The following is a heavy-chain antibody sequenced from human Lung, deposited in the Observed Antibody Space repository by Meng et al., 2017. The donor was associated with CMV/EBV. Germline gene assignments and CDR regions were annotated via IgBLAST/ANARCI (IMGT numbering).Heavy chain of an antibody. CDR3: VRDRIGWFDP. Sequence: KVSCKASGDTFSNLAISWVRQTPGQGLEWMGGIIPTFNTIKYAQKFQGRLTITTDRSTSTAHMDLSSLRSDDTAVYYCVRDRIGWFDPWGQGTLVTVSS. D-gene: IGHD2-15*01. J-gene: IGHJ5*02. CDR1: GDTFSNLA. V-gene: IGHV1-69*05. CDR2: IIPTFNTI.